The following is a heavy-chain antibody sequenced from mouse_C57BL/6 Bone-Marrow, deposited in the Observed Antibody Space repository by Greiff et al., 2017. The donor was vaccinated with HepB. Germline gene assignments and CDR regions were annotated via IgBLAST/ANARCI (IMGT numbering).Heavy chain of an antibody. V-gene: IGHV1-63*01. CDR1: GYTFTNYW. D-gene: IGHD1-1*01. CDR3: ARRGVTTVVAHCYFDD. Sequence: VQLQQSGAELVRPGTSVKMSCKASGYTFTNYWIGWVKQRPGHGLEWIGNIYSGGGYTNYNEKFKGKATLTADKSSSTVYMQISSLTSEDSAIYYCARRGVTTVVAHCYFDDWGTGTTVTVSS. J-gene: IGHJ1*03. CDR2: IYSGGGYT.